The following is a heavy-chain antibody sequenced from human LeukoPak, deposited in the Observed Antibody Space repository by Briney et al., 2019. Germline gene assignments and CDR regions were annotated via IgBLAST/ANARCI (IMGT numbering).Heavy chain of an antibody. CDR1: GGSISSGIYY. D-gene: IGHD5-24*01. CDR3: ARSPGRDDFFFDY. Sequence: SGTLSLTCTVSGGSISSGIYYWSWIRQPAGKGLEWIGHIYTSGSTNYNPSLKSRVTISIDTSKNQFSLKLSSVTAADTAVYYCARSPGRDDFFFDYWGQGTLVTVSS. V-gene: IGHV4-61*09. CDR2: IYTSGST. J-gene: IGHJ4*02.